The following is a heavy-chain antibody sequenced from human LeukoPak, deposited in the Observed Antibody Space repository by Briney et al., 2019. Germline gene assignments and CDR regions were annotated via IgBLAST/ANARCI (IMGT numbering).Heavy chain of an antibody. CDR2: ISYDGSNK. CDR1: GFTFSSYA. D-gene: IGHD3-10*01. V-gene: IGHV3-30*04. CDR3: ARDLGGSGSYYNVGMDV. Sequence: PGRSLRLSCAASGFTFSSYAMHWVRQAPGKGLEWVAVISYDGSNKYYADSVKGRFTISGDNSKNTLYLQMNSLRAEDTAVYYCARDLGGSGSYYNVGMDVWGKGTTVTVSS. J-gene: IGHJ6*04.